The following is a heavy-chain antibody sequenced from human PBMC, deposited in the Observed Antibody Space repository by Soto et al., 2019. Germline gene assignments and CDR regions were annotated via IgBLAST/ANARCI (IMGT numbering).Heavy chain of an antibody. Sequence: PSETLSLTCAVCGGSIRGGGYSWSCIRQPPGKGLEWIGYVYHSGSTYYSSSLKSRVTISVDMSKNQISLKLTSVAAADTAVYYCARGVISSQNTFYYRMDVWGQGIPVTVSS. CDR3: ARGVISSQNTFYYRMDV. CDR1: GGSIRGGGYS. CDR2: VYHSGST. V-gene: IGHV4-30-2*01. J-gene: IGHJ6*02. D-gene: IGHD6-6*01.